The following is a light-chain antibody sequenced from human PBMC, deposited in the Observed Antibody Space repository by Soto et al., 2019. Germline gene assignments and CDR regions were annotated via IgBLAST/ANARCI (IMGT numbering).Light chain of an antibody. Sequence: EIVMTQSPATLSVSPGERATLSCRASQSISNLLAWYQQKPGQAPRLLIYGASTRATGFPDRFSGSGSGTEFTRTSCSRHTEDVAVDYWQQYYDWPFTFSQGTRL. V-gene: IGKV3-15*01. CDR2: GAS. CDR1: QSISNL. CDR3: QQYYDWPFT. J-gene: IGKJ5*01.